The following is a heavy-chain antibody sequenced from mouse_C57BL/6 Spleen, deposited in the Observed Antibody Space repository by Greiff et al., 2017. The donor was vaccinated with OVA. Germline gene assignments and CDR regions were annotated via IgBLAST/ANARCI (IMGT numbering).Heavy chain of an antibody. CDR3: ARGDYGSRTRWYFDV. Sequence: QVQLQQPGAELVRPGSSVKLSCKASGYTFTSYWMHWVKQRPIQGLEWIGNIDPSDSETHYNQKFKDKATLTVDKSSSTAYMQLSSLTSEDSAVYYCARGDYGSRTRWYFDVWGTGTTVTVSS. CDR2: IDPSDSET. V-gene: IGHV1-52*01. J-gene: IGHJ1*03. D-gene: IGHD1-1*01. CDR1: GYTFTSYW.